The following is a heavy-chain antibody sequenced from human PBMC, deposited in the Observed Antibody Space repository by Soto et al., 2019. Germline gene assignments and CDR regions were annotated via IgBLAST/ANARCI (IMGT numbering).Heavy chain of an antibody. CDR2: IKQDGSEK. CDR3: ARMEHNYYYYSLDV. Sequence: PGGSLRLSCAASGFTFSSYWMNWARQAPGKGLEWVANIKQDGSEKYYVDSVQGRFTISRDNAKNSLYLQMNSLRVEDTAVFFCARMEHNYYYYSLDVWGQGTTVTVSS. CDR1: GFTFSSYW. D-gene: IGHD1-1*01. J-gene: IGHJ6*02. V-gene: IGHV3-7*01.